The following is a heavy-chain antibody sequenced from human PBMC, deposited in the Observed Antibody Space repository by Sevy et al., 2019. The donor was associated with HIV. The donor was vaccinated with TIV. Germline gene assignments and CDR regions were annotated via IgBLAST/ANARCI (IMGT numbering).Heavy chain of an antibody. CDR3: ARGGHLSLDAFDV. CDR1: GYSFTAHW. CDR2: LFPGNSDV. Sequence: GGSLKSSCQASGYSFTAHWIGWVRQMPGKGLEWMGILFPGNSDVRSFQGQVTVSVDRPTNTAFLQWGSLTASDSAIYYCARGGHLSLDAFDVWGLGTMVTVSS. J-gene: IGHJ3*01. V-gene: IGHV5-51*04. D-gene: IGHD2-15*01.